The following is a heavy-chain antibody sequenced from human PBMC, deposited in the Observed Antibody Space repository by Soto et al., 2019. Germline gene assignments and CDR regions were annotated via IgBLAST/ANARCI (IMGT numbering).Heavy chain of an antibody. D-gene: IGHD3-22*01. V-gene: IGHV1-3*01. CDR3: AVGGSITMIYAFDI. CDR1: GYTFTSYA. J-gene: IGHJ3*02. Sequence: GASVKVSCKASGYTFTSYAMHWVRQAPGQRLEWMGWINAGNGNTKYSQKFQGRVTITRDTSASTAYMELSSLRSEDTAVYYCAVGGSITMIYAFDIWGQGTMVTVS. CDR2: INAGNGNT.